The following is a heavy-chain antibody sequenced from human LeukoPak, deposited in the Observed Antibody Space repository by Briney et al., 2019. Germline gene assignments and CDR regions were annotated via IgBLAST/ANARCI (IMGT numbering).Heavy chain of an antibody. V-gene: IGHV3-23*01. D-gene: IGHD4-17*01. J-gene: IGHJ4*02. CDR2: ISGSGGST. CDR1: GFTFSSYA. CDR3: ANGGRLRVPFDY. Sequence: GGSLRLSCAASGFTFSSYAMIWVRQAPGKGLEWVSAISGSGGSTYYADSVKGRFTISRDNSKNTLYLQMNSLRAEDTAVYYCANGGRLRVPFDYWGQGTLVTVSS.